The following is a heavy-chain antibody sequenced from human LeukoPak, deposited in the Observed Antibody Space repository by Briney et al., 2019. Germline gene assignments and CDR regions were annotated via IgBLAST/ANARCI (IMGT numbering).Heavy chain of an antibody. CDR3: TRDTGTTGEVKLDP. CDR2: IYSSGST. Sequence: SETLSLTCSVSSDSITNYYWSWIRQPAGKGLEWIGRIYSSGSTDYNPSLKSRVSMSVDTSKNQFSLKLTSVTAADTAVYYCTRDTGTTGEVKLDPWGQGTLVTVSS. D-gene: IGHD4-17*01. CDR1: SDSITNYY. J-gene: IGHJ5*02. V-gene: IGHV4-4*07.